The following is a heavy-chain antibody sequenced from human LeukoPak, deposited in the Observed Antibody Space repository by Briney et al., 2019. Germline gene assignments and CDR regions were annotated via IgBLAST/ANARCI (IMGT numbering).Heavy chain of an antibody. CDR3: ARDYYDSSGYYRGGY. J-gene: IGHJ4*02. CDR1: GFTFSSYN. Sequence: GGSLRLSCAASGFTFSSYNMTWVRQAPGKGLEWVSYISSSSSTIYYADSVKGRFTISRDNAKNSLYLQMNSLRAEDTAVYYWARDYYDSSGYYRGGYGGRGTRVTVSS. V-gene: IGHV3-48*01. D-gene: IGHD3-22*01. CDR2: ISSSSSTI.